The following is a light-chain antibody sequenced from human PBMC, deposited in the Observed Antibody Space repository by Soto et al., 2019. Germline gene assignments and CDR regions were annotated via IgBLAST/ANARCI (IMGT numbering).Light chain of an antibody. CDR2: AAS. J-gene: IGKJ1*01. V-gene: IGKV1-27*01. CDR1: QGISNY. Sequence: DIQMTQSPTSLSASVGDRVTITCQASQGISNYLAWFQQKPGKVPKLLIYAASTLQSGVPSRFSGSGSGTDFTLTISSLQPEDVATYYCQKYDSAPQTFGQGTKVEIK. CDR3: QKYDSAPQT.